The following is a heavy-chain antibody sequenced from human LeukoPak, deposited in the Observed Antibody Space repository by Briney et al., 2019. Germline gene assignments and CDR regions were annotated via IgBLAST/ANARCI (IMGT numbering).Heavy chain of an antibody. V-gene: IGHV3-53*01. Sequence: GGSLRLSCAASGFTVSSNYMSWVRQAPGKGLEWVSVIYSGGSTYYADSVKGRFTISRDNSKNTLYLQMNSLRAEDTAVYYCARNQYYYDSSGATIYYFDYWGQGTLVTVSS. CDR3: ARNQYYYDSSGATIYYFDY. D-gene: IGHD3-22*01. CDR2: IYSGGST. CDR1: GFTVSSNY. J-gene: IGHJ4*02.